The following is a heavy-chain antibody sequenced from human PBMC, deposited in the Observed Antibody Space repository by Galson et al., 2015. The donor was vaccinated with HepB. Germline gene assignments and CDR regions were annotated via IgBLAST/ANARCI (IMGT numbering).Heavy chain of an antibody. CDR1: GFTFSGSA. Sequence: SLRLSCAASGFTFSGSAMHWVRQASGKGLEWVGRIRSKANSYAAAYAASVKGRFTISRDDSKNTAYLQMNSLKTEDTAMYYCTSYYCSSTSCYTNWFDPWGQGTLVTVSS. D-gene: IGHD2-2*02. J-gene: IGHJ5*02. CDR2: IRSKANSYAA. CDR3: TSYYCSSTSCYTNWFDP. V-gene: IGHV3-73*01.